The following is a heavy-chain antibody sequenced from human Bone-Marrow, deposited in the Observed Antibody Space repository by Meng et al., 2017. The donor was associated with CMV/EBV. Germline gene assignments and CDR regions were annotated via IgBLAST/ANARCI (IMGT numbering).Heavy chain of an antibody. CDR3: AKEDLAYCGGDCPAENAFDI. CDR1: GFTFSSYG. D-gene: IGHD2-21*01. Sequence: GGSLRLSCAASGFTFSSYGMHWVRQAPGKGLEWVAFIRYDGSNKYYADSVKGRFTISRDNSKNTLYLQKNSLRAEDTAVYYCAKEDLAYCGGDCPAENAFDIWGQGTMVTVSS. J-gene: IGHJ3*02. V-gene: IGHV3-30*02. CDR2: IRYDGSNK.